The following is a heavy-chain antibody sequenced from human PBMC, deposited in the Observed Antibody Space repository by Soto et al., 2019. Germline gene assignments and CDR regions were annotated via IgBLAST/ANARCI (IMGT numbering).Heavy chain of an antibody. CDR1: GGSISSSSYY. CDR3: ASLTHDYGDANFDY. CDR2: IYYSGST. D-gene: IGHD4-17*01. Sequence: QLQLQESGPGLVKPSETLSLTCTVSGGSISSSSYYWGWIRQPPGKGLEWIGSIYYSGSTYYNPSLKSRVTISVDTSKNQFSLKLSSVTAADTAVYYCASLTHDYGDANFDYWGQGTLVTVSS. J-gene: IGHJ4*02. V-gene: IGHV4-39*01.